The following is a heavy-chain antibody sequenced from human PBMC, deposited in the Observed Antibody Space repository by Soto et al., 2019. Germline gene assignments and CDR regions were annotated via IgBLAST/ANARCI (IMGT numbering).Heavy chain of an antibody. Sequence: PVGSLRLSCAASGFTVNNNYMSWVRQAPGKGLEWVSVIYSGGSTYYADSVNGRFTISRDNSKNTVHLQMNSLRAEDTAVYYCARASYYYDSSGYYYRYYFDYWGQGTLVTVSS. CDR3: ARASYYYDSSGYYYRYYFDY. CDR2: IYSGGST. D-gene: IGHD3-22*01. CDR1: GFTVNNNY. V-gene: IGHV3-66*01. J-gene: IGHJ4*02.